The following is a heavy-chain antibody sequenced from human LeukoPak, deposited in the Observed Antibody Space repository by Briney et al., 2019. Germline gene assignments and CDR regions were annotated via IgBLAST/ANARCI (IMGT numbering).Heavy chain of an antibody. V-gene: IGHV4-59*01. Sequence: PSETLSLTCTVSGGSISSYYWSWIRQPPWKGLERIGYIYYSGSTNYNPSLKSRVTISVDTSKNQFSLKLSSVTAADPAVYYCGRRYRGYDPWGQGTLVTVSS. CDR2: IYYSGST. J-gene: IGHJ5*02. CDR1: GGSISSYY. D-gene: IGHD1-26*01. CDR3: GRRYRGYDP.